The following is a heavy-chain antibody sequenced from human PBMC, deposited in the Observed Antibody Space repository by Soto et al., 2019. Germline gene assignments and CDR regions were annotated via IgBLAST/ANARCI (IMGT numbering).Heavy chain of an antibody. D-gene: IGHD3-9*01. CDR3: ASWPPSGYFDWLPNDY. V-gene: IGHV3-30-3*01. CDR1: GFTFSSYA. Sequence: LRLSCAASGFTFSSYAMHWVRQAPGKGLEWVAVISYDGSNKYYADSVKGRFTISRDNSKNTLYLQMNSLRAEDTAVYYCASWPPSGYFDWLPNDYWGQGTLVTVSS. CDR2: ISYDGSNK. J-gene: IGHJ4*02.